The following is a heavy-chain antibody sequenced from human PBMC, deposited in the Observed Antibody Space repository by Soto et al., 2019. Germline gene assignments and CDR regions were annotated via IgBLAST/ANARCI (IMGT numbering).Heavy chain of an antibody. CDR1: GFTFSSYA. CDR2: ISGSGGST. CDR3: AKTYYYHSSGHFCDY. Sequence: PGGSLRLSCAASGFTFSSYAMSWVRQAPGKGLEWVSVISGSGGSTFYADSVKGRFTISRDNSKNTLYVQMNSLRAEDTAVYYCAKTYYYHSSGHFCDYWGQGTLVTVSS. J-gene: IGHJ4*02. V-gene: IGHV3-23*01. D-gene: IGHD3-22*01.